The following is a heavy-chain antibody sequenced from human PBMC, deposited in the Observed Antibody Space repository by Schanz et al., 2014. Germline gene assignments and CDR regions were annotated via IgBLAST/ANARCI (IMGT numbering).Heavy chain of an antibody. CDR3: ARATTAWPFDL. V-gene: IGHV1-18*01. Sequence: QVQLVQSGAEVKKPGASVKVSCKASGYTFTSYGINWVRQAPGQGLEWMGWINVDNGHTDYAQKFQGRVTMTTDTATNTAYMELRSLRLDDTAVYYCARATTAWPFDLWGQGTLVTVSS. CDR2: INVDNGHT. D-gene: IGHD4-17*01. CDR1: GYTFTSYG. J-gene: IGHJ4*02.